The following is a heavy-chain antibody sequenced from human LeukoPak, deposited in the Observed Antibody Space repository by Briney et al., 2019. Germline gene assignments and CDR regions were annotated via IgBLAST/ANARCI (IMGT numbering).Heavy chain of an antibody. CDR3: ARSPHDYGDYEFDY. D-gene: IGHD4-17*01. V-gene: IGHV4-59*01. CDR1: GGSISSYY. J-gene: IGHJ4*02. CDR2: IYYSGST. Sequence: SETLSLTCTVSGGSISSYYWSWIRQPPGKGLEWIGYIYYSGSTNYNPSLKSRVTISVDTSKNQFSLKLSSVTAADTAVYYCARSPHDYGDYEFDYWGQGTLVTVSS.